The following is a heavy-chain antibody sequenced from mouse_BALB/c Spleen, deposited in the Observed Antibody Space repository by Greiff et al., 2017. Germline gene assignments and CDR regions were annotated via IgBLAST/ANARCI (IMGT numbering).Heavy chain of an antibody. CDR1: GFTFSSFG. CDR2: ISSGSSTI. V-gene: IGHV5-17*02. CDR3: ARDYHYAMDY. Sequence: EVKLMESGGGLVQPGGSRKLSCAASGFTFSSFGMHWVRQAPEKGLEWVAYISSGSSTIYYADTVKGRFTISRDNPKNTLFLQMTSLRSEDTAMYYCARDYHYAMDYWGQGTSVTVSS. J-gene: IGHJ4*01. D-gene: IGHD2-4*01.